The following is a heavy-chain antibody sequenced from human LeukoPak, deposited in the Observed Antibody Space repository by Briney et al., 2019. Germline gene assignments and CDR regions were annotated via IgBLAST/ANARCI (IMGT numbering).Heavy chain of an antibody. J-gene: IGHJ6*02. Sequence: GASVKVSCKASGYSFTSYDINWVRQATGQGLEWMGVINVSGGGTTYAQRFQGRVTMTRDTSTSTVYMELSSLRSDDTAVYYCARDVYGLDVWGQGTTVTVSS. V-gene: IGHV1-46*01. CDR2: INVSGGGT. CDR3: ARDVYGLDV. CDR1: GYSFTSYD.